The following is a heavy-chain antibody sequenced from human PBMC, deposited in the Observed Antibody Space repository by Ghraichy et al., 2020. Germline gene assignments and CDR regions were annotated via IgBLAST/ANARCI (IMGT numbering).Heavy chain of an antibody. Sequence: VSGFTFKNYWMHWVRQAPGKGLMWVSRIDTDGTGTSYADSVKGRFTISRDNAKNTVYLEMNNLRAEDTAVYYCGSVFEYWGLGTLVTVSS. CDR2: IDTDGTGT. V-gene: IGHV3-74*01. CDR3: GSVFEY. CDR1: GFTFKNYW. J-gene: IGHJ4*02.